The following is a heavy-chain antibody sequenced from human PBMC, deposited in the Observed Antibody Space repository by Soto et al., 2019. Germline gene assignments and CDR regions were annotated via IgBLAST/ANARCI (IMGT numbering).Heavy chain of an antibody. Sequence: PGGSMLVSSDSSGSTIRNYYRGRVSTATGKGLEWVAIISFDGSKTYYADSVKGRFTVSRDNSKNTLFLQMNSLRPDDTAVYYCATKRTGISTLGPGYCGEGTLVNVSA. CDR3: ATKRTGISTLGPGY. CDR2: ISFDGSKT. D-gene: IGHD1-1*01. V-gene: IGHV3-30*03. CDR1: GSTIRNYY. J-gene: IGHJ4*02.